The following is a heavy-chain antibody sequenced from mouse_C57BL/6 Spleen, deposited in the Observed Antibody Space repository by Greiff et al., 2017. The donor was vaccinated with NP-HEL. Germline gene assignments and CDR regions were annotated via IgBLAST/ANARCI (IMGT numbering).Heavy chain of an antibody. CDR1: GYTFTSYW. V-gene: IGHV1-52*01. CDR3: ARVSSSGYFDY. Sequence: VQLQQPGAELVRPGSSVKLSCKASGYTFTSYWMHWVKQRPIQGLEWIGNIDPSDSETHYNQKFKDKATLTVDKSSSTAYMQLSSLTSEDSAVYYGARVSSSGYFDYWGQGTTLTVSS. CDR2: IDPSDSET. D-gene: IGHD3-2*02. J-gene: IGHJ2*01.